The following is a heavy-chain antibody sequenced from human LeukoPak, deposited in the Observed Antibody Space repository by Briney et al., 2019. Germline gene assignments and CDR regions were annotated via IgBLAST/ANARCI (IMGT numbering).Heavy chain of an antibody. D-gene: IGHD6-6*01. J-gene: IGHJ3*02. CDR2: IYSGGST. Sequence: GGSLRLSCAASGLTVSSNYMSWVRQAPGKGLEWVSVIYSGGSTYYADSVKGRFTISRDNSKNTLYLQMNSLRAEDTAVYYCAREAIAAQYNQDAFDIWGQGTMVTVSS. V-gene: IGHV3-53*01. CDR3: AREAIAAQYNQDAFDI. CDR1: GLTVSSNY.